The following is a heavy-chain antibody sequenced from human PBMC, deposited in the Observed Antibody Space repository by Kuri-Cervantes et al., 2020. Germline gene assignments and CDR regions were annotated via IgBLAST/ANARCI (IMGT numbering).Heavy chain of an antibody. J-gene: IGHJ5*02. V-gene: IGHV4-39*07. D-gene: IGHD2-21*02. Sequence: SETLSLTCTVSGGSISSSSYYWGWIRQPPGKGLEWIGTMFYSGSPYLNPSLKSRVTISVDTSKNQFSLKLSSVTAADTAVYYCAIQYSAISGWFDPWGQGTLVTVSS. CDR2: MFYSGSP. CDR1: GGSISSSSYY. CDR3: AIQYSAISGWFDP.